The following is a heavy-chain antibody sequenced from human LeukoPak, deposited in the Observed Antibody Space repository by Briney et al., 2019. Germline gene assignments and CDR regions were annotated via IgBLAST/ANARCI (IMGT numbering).Heavy chain of an antibody. CDR3: ARDLDSSGYYRSDAFDI. J-gene: IGHJ3*02. CDR2: ISAYNGKT. CDR1: GYTFTRYG. V-gene: IGHV1-18*01. Sequence: GASVKVSCKASGYTFTRYGTTWVRLAPGQGLEWMGWISAYNGKTDHAEKFQGRLRMTTDTSTSTAYMELMSLRSDDTAVYYCARDLDSSGYYRSDAFDIWGQGTMVTVSS. D-gene: IGHD3-22*01.